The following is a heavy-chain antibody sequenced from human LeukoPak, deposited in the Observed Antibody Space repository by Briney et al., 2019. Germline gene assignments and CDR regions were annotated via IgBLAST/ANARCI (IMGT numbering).Heavy chain of an antibody. J-gene: IGHJ4*02. CDR1: GGTFSTDS. CDR3: ARDQRPSCLGGICYSGDY. Sequence: SVKVSCKASGGTFSTDSISWVRQAPGQGLEWMGGIVPIFATGNYAQKFQGRVTITADDSTSTAYMELRSLRSEDTAIYYCARDQRPSCLGGICYSGDYWGQGTLVTVTS. D-gene: IGHD2-15*01. CDR2: IVPIFATG. V-gene: IGHV1-69*13.